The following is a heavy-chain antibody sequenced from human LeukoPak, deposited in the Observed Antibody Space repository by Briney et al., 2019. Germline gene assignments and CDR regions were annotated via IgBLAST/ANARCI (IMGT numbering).Heavy chain of an antibody. J-gene: IGHJ6*02. V-gene: IGHV3-21*04. CDR1: GFTFSSYS. CDR3: AKDIGYSSSSSLYYYYYYGMDV. Sequence: GGSLRLSCAASGFTFSSYSMNWVRQAPGKGLKWVSSISSSSSYIYYADSVKGRFTISRDNAKNSLYLQMNSLRAEDTALYYCAKDIGYSSSSSLYYYYYYGMDVWGQGTTVTVSS. CDR2: ISSSSSYI. D-gene: IGHD6-6*01.